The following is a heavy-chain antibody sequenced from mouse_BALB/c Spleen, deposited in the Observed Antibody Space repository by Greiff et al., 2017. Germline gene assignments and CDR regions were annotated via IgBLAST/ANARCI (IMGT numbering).Heavy chain of an antibody. CDR1: GYTFSSYW. D-gene: IGHD3-3*01. J-gene: IGHJ3*01. Sequence: QVQLQQSGAELMKPGASVKISCKATGYTFSSYWIEWVKQRPGHGLEWIGEILPGSGSTNYNEKFKGKATLTADTSSNTAYMQLSSLTSEDSAVYYCARGLGRADWGQGTLVTVSA. V-gene: IGHV1-9*01. CDR2: ILPGSGST. CDR3: ARGLGRAD.